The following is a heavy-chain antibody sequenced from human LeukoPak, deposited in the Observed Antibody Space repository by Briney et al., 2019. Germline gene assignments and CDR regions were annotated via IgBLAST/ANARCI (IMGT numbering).Heavy chain of an antibody. V-gene: IGHV4-34*01. J-gene: IGHJ5*02. CDR2: INHSGST. Sequence: SETLSLTCAVYGGSFSGYYWSWIRQPPGKGLEWIGEINHSGSTNYNPSLKSRVTISVDTSKNQFSLKLSSVTAADTAVYYCARGFEYFGPWGQGTLVTVSS. D-gene: IGHD2/OR15-2a*01. CDR1: GGSFSGYY. CDR3: ARGFEYFGP.